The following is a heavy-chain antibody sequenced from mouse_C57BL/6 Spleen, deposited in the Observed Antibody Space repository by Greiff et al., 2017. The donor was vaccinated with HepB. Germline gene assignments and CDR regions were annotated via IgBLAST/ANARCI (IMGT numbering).Heavy chain of an antibody. J-gene: IGHJ2*01. CDR3: ARWDYYGVDY. CDR2: IDPSDSYT. CDR1: GYTFTSYW. Sequence: QVQLQQPGAELVKPGASVKLSCKASGYTFTSYWMHWVKQRPGRGLEWIGEIDPSDSYTNYNQKFKGKSTLTVDKSSSTAYMQLSSLTSEDAAVYYCARWDYYGVDYWGQGTTLTVSS. D-gene: IGHD1-1*01. V-gene: IGHV1-69*01.